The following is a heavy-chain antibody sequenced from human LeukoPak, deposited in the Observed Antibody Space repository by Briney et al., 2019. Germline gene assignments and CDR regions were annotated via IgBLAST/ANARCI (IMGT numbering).Heavy chain of an antibody. Sequence: PSETLSLTCTVSGGSISSSSYYWGWIRQPPGKGLEWIGSIYYSGSTYYNPSLKSRVTISVDTSKNQFSLKLSSVTAADTAVCYCARLVTTFGKGYYFDYWGQGTLVTVSS. V-gene: IGHV4-39*01. CDR3: ARLVTTFGKGYYFDY. J-gene: IGHJ4*02. CDR2: IYYSGST. CDR1: GGSISSSSYY. D-gene: IGHD3-3*01.